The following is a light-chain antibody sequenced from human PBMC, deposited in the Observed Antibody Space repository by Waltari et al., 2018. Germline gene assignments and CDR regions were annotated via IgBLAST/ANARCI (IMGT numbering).Light chain of an antibody. CDR1: SSNIGADSD. V-gene: IGLV1-40*01. Sequence: QSVLTQPPSVSGAPGQRVTISCTGSSSNIGADSDVHWYQQFPGTAPKLLIYGNNNRPSGVPDRFSVAKSGTSASLAITGLQADDEADYYCQSYDSSLSAVFATGTKVTVL. CDR2: GNN. CDR3: QSYDSSLSAV. J-gene: IGLJ1*01.